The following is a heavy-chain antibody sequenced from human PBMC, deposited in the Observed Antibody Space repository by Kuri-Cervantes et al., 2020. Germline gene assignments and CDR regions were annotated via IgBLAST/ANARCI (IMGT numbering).Heavy chain of an antibody. V-gene: IGHV4-34*01. CDR2: ISHSGST. J-gene: IGHJ4*02. CDR1: GGSFRGYS. CDR3: ARLFSRGPPFASVWATWGTRFDY. Sequence: SQTLSLTCAVYGGSFRGYSWSWIRQTPGKGLEWIGEISHSGSTNYNPSLKRRITISEDTSMNQFSLKLSAVTAADTAVYYCARLFSRGPPFASVWATWGTRFDYWGQGTLVTVSS. D-gene: IGHD3-16*01.